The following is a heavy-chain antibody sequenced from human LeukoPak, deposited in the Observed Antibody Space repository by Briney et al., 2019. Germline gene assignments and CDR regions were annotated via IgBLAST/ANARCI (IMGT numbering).Heavy chain of an antibody. CDR2: ISYDGSNK. D-gene: IGHD6-19*01. J-gene: IGHJ4*02. V-gene: IGHV3-30*03. Sequence: GGSLRLSCAASGFTFSSYGMHWVRQAPGKGLEWVAVISYDGSNKYYADSVKGRFTISRDNSKNTLYLQMNSLRAEDTAVYYCATYSGWYAKYYFDYWGQGTLVTVSS. CDR3: ATYSGWYAKYYFDY. CDR1: GFTFSSYG.